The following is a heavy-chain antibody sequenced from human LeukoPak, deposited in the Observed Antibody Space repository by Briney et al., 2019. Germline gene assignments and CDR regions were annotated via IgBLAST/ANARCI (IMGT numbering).Heavy chain of an antibody. Sequence: PGGSLRLSCAASGFTLNRNAISWVRQAPGRGLEWVANIKQDGSEKYHVDSVKGRFTISRDNAKNSLYLQMNSLRVEDTAVYYCARVVKAEENFEYWGQESLVTVSS. D-gene: IGHD1-14*01. V-gene: IGHV3-7*01. CDR1: GFTLNRNA. CDR2: IKQDGSEK. CDR3: ARVVKAEENFEY. J-gene: IGHJ4*02.